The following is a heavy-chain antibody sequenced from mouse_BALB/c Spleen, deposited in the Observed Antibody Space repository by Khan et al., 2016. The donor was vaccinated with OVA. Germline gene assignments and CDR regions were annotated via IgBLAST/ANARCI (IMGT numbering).Heavy chain of an antibody. V-gene: IGHV3-2*02. CDR3: ARDGSRYNYAMDY. CDR1: GYSITSDYA. D-gene: IGHD2-3*01. J-gene: IGHJ4*01. Sequence: EVQLVESGPGLVKPSQSLSLTCTVTGYSITSDYAWNWLRQFPENKLEWMGYINYSGSANYNPALKSRISITRDTSKNQFFLQLNSVTTADSATYYCARDGSRYNYAMDYWGQGTSVTVSS. CDR2: INYSGSA.